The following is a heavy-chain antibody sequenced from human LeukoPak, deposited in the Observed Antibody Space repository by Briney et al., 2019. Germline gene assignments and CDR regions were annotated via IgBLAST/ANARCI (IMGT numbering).Heavy chain of an antibody. D-gene: IGHD5-12*01. CDR1: GFTFSSYA. CDR2: ISGSGGST. V-gene: IGHV3-23*01. Sequence: GGSLRLSCAASGFTFSSYAMSWVRQAPGKGLEWVSAISGSGGSTYYADSVKGRFTISRDNAKNSLYLQMNSLRAEDTAVYYCARGGYVDIVATPRYYYYYYMDVWGKGTTVTVSS. CDR3: ARGGYVDIVATPRYYYYYYMDV. J-gene: IGHJ6*03.